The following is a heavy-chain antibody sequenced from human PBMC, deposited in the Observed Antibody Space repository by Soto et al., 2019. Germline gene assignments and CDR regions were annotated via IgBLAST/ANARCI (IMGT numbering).Heavy chain of an antibody. V-gene: IGHV1-2*02. CDR1: GYTFTDYH. Sequence: QVQVVQSGAEVKKPGASVTVSCKASGYTFTDYHMHWVRQAPGQGLEWMGWINPNTGGTNYAQKFQGRVTMTRDTSISTAYMELRRLRSDDTAVYFCARDWSTSEKNWNDAYNWMEPWGQGTLVTVSS. CDR2: INPNTGGT. D-gene: IGHD1-1*01. J-gene: IGHJ5*02. CDR3: ARDWSTSEKNWNDAYNWMEP.